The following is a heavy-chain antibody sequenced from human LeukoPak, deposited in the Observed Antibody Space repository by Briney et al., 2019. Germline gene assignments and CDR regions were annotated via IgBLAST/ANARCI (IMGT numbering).Heavy chain of an antibody. D-gene: IGHD3-10*01. CDR2: ISSNGGST. CDR3: ARSGSGSYYNPYDY. CDR1: GFTFSSYA. J-gene: IGHJ4*02. V-gene: IGHV3-64*01. Sequence: PGGSLRLSCAASGFTFSSYAMHWVSQAPGKGLEYVSAISSNGGSTYYANSVKGRFTISRDNSKNTLYLQMGSLRAEDMAVYYCARSGSGSYYNPYDYWGQGTLVTVSS.